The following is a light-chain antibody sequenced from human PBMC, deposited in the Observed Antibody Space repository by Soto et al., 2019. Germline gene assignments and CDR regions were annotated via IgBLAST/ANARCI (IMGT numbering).Light chain of an antibody. V-gene: IGLV2-14*01. CDR3: CAYTTSSTVL. J-gene: IGLJ3*02. Sequence: QAASVSGSPGQSITISCTGTSSDVGAYNYVSWYRQDAGKAPKLMIYDVSNRPSGVSDRFSGSKSGNTASLTISGLQADDEADYYCCAYTTSSTVLFGGGTKLTVL. CDR1: SSDVGAYNY. CDR2: DVS.